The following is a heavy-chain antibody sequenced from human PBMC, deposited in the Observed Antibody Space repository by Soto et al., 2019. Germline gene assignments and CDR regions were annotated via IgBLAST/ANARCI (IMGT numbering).Heavy chain of an antibody. CDR2: IYYSGST. V-gene: IGHV4-39*01. D-gene: IGHD3-9*01. J-gene: IGHJ4*02. CDR3: ASHILTGYYPRPRVFDY. CDR1: DGSISISSHY. Sequence: PSVTMSLTGRVSDGSISISSHYWVWIRQPPGKGLEWIGSIYYSGSTYYNPSLKSRVTISVDTSKNQFSLKLSSVTAADTAVYYCASHILTGYYPRPRVFDYLGQGTLVTVSS.